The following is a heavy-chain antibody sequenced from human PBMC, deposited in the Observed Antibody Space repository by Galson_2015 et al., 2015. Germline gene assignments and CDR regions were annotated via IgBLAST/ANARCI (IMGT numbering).Heavy chain of an antibody. V-gene: IGHV3-23*01. CDR1: GFTFSSYA. J-gene: IGHJ4*02. CDR3: AKLTGVNCYLPVDY. D-gene: IGHD2-15*01. Sequence: SLRLSCAASGFTFSSYAMSWVRQAPGKGLEWVSAISGSDGNTYYADSVKGRFTISRDNSKNTLYLQMNSLRAEDTALYYCAKLTGVNCYLPVDYWGQGTLVTVSS. CDR2: ISGSDGNT.